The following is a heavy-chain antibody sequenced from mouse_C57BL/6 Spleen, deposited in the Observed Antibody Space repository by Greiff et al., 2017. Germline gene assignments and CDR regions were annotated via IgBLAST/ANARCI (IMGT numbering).Heavy chain of an antibody. J-gene: IGHJ4*01. Sequence: VQLQQPGAELVRPGSSVKLSCKASGYTFTSYWMHWVKQRPIQGLEWIGNIDPSDSETHYNQKFKDKATLTVDKSSSTAYMQLSSLTSEDSAVYYCARGRSNYYAMDYWGQGTSGTVSS. D-gene: IGHD2-5*01. CDR1: GYTFTSYW. CDR2: IDPSDSET. V-gene: IGHV1-52*01. CDR3: ARGRSNYYAMDY.